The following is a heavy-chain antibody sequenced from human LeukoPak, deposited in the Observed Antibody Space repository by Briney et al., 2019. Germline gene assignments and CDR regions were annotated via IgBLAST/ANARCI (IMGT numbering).Heavy chain of an antibody. CDR1: GFTLSNAW. J-gene: IGHJ6*03. CDR3: TTEAEYYGSGSYYISYDYYYYMDV. CDR2: ITSKTDGGTT. Sequence: GGSLRLSCAASGFTLSNAWMSWVRQAPGKGLERVGRITSKTDGGTTDYAAPVKGRFTISRDDSKNTLYLQMNSLKTEDTAVYYCTTEAEYYGSGSYYISYDYYYYMDVWGKGTTVTVSS. V-gene: IGHV3-15*01. D-gene: IGHD3-10*01.